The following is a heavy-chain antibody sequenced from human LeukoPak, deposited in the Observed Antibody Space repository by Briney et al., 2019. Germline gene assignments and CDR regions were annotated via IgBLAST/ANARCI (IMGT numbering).Heavy chain of an antibody. CDR2: IYYSGST. CDR3: ASLQYSSGWPFDY. J-gene: IGHJ4*02. Sequence: SETLSLTCTVSGGSISSGGYCWSWIRQHPGKGLERIGYIYYSGSTYYNPSLKSRVTISVDTSKNQFSLKLSSVTAADTAVYYCASLQYSSGWPFDYWGQGTLVTVSS. CDR1: GGSISSGGYC. V-gene: IGHV4-31*03. D-gene: IGHD6-19*01.